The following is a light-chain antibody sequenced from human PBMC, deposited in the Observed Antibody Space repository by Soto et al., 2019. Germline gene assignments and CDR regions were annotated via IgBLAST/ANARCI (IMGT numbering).Light chain of an antibody. CDR3: SSYAGSNIL. CDR2: EVN. V-gene: IGLV2-8*01. Sequence: QSVLTQPPSASGSPGQSVTISCTGTSSDIGTYNFVSWHQQHPGKAPKLIIYEVNERPSGVPDRFSGSKSGNTASLTVSGLQAEDEAEYYCSSYAGSNILFGGGTKLTVL. J-gene: IGLJ3*02. CDR1: SSDIGTYNF.